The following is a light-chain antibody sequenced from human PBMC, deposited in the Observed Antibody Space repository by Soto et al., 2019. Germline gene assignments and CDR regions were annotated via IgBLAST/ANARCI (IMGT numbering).Light chain of an antibody. CDR2: GNS. J-gene: IGLJ3*02. V-gene: IGLV1-40*01. Sequence: QSVLTQPPSVSGAPGQRVTISCTGSYSNIGAGYDVHWYQQLPGTAPKLLMYGNSNRPSGVPDRFSGSKSGTSASLAITGLQAEDEADYYCQSYDTSLSAVVFGGGTKLTVL. CDR3: QSYDTSLSAVV. CDR1: YSNIGAGYD.